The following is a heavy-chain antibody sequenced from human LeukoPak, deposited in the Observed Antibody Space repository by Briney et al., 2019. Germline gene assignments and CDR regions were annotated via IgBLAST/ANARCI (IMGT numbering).Heavy chain of an antibody. D-gene: IGHD3-22*01. J-gene: IGHJ5*02. Sequence: PSETLSLTCAVYGGSFSGYYWSWIRQPPGKGLEWIGEINHSGSTNYNPSLKSRVTISVDTSKNQFSLKLSSVTAADTAVYYCARVPITMILDPWGQGTLVTVSS. CDR3: ARVPITMILDP. V-gene: IGHV4-34*01. CDR1: GGSFSGYY. CDR2: INHSGST.